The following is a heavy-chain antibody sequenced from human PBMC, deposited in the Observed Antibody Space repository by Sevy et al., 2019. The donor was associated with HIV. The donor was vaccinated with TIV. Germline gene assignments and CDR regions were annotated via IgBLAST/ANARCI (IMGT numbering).Heavy chain of an antibody. D-gene: IGHD3-22*01. J-gene: IGHJ4*02. CDR3: ARQGRSGHYDSSGYYPFDY. CDR2: IYYSGST. CDR1: GGSISRYY. V-gene: IGHV4-59*08. Sequence: SEILSLTCTVSGGSISRYYWSWIRQPPGKGLEWIGYIYYSGSTHYNPSLKSRVTISVDTSKNQFSLKLSSVTAADTAVYYCARQGRSGHYDSSGYYPFDYWGQGTLVTVSS.